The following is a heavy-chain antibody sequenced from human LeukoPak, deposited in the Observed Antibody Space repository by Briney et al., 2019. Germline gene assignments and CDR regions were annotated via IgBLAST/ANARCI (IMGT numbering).Heavy chain of an antibody. D-gene: IGHD4-17*01. Sequence: GESLKISCKGSGYSFTSYWIGWVRQMPGKGLEWMGIIYPGDPDTRYSPSFQGQVTISADKSISTAYLQWSSLKASDTAMYYCARQMTTVTGRDAFDIWGQGTMVTVSS. CDR2: IYPGDPDT. CDR1: GYSFTSYW. J-gene: IGHJ3*02. CDR3: ARQMTTVTGRDAFDI. V-gene: IGHV5-51*01.